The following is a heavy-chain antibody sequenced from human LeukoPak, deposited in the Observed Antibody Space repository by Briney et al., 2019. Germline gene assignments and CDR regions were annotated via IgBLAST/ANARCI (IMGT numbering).Heavy chain of an antibody. CDR1: GFTFSSYA. D-gene: IGHD5-12*01. CDR2: ISYDGSNK. V-gene: IGHV3-30-3*01. CDR3: ARDFEWLRSGYFDY. J-gene: IGHJ4*02. Sequence: PGGSLRLSCAASGFTFSSYAMHWVRQAPGKGLEWVAVISYDGSNKYYADSVKGRFTISRDNSKSTLYLQMNSLRAEDTAVYYCARDFEWLRSGYFDYWGQGTLVTVSS.